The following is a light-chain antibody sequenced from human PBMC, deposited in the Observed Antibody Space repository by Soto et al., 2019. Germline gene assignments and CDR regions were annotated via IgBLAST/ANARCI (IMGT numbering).Light chain of an antibody. J-gene: IGKJ1*01. CDR3: QQYDSYWT. Sequence: DLQMTQSPSTLSASVGDRVTITCRASHSISSSLAWYQQKPGKAPKVLIYEASSLERGVPSRFSGSGYGTEFTLTISSLQPDDFATYYCQQYDSYWTFGQGTKVEIK. V-gene: IGKV1-5*03. CDR2: EAS. CDR1: HSISSS.